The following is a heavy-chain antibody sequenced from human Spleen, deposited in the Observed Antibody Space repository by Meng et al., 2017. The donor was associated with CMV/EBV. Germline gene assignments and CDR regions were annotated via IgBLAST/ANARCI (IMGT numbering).Heavy chain of an antibody. J-gene: IGHJ4*02. CDR1: GFTFSSYG. V-gene: IGHV3-33*01. CDR3: ARDSYSGMDY. CDR2: IWYDGSNK. Sequence: GESLKISCAASGFTFSSYGMHWVRQAPGKGLEWVAVIWYDGSNKYYADSVKGRFTISRDNAKNSLYLQMNSLRAEDTAVYYCARDSYSGMDYWGQGTLVTVSS. D-gene: IGHD1-26*01.